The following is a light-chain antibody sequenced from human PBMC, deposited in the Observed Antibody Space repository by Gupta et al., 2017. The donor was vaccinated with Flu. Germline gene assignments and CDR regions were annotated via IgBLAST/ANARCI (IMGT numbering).Light chain of an antibody. Sequence: VLTQSPATLSLSPGDRATLSCSASPNIGGNFLVWYQKKTGQAPRLLIYDASSRDTDIPARRLCGGWGRTFFIIISGREQEDGFVVYWHHHGGKSPINFGTGTQVEIK. CDR3: HHGGKSPIN. J-gene: IGKJ5*01. V-gene: IGKV3-20*01. CDR2: DAS. CDR1: PNIGGNF.